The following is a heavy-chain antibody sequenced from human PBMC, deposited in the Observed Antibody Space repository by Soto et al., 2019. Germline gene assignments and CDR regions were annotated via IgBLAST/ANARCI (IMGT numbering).Heavy chain of an antibody. CDR3: AKDLYDSSGYYPLNYFDY. V-gene: IGHV3-23*01. Sequence: GGSLRLSCAASGSTFSSYAMSWVRQAPGKGLEWVSAISGSGGSTYYADSVKGRFTISRDNSKNTLYLQMNSLRAEDTAVYYCAKDLYDSSGYYPLNYFDYWGQGTLVTVSS. J-gene: IGHJ4*02. D-gene: IGHD3-22*01. CDR1: GSTFSSYA. CDR2: ISGSGGST.